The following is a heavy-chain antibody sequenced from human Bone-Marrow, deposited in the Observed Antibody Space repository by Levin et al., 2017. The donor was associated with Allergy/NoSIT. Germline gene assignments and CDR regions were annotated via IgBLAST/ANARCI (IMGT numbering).Heavy chain of an antibody. CDR1: GFTFSSYS. J-gene: IGHJ4*02. Sequence: GESLKISCAASGFTFSSYSMNWVRQAPGKGLEWVSYISSSSSTIYYADSVKGRFTISRDNAKNSLYLQMNSLRDEDTAVYYCARGWSSTRYYFDYWGQGTLVTVSS. D-gene: IGHD2-2*01. CDR3: ARGWSSTRYYFDY. CDR2: ISSSSSTI. V-gene: IGHV3-48*02.